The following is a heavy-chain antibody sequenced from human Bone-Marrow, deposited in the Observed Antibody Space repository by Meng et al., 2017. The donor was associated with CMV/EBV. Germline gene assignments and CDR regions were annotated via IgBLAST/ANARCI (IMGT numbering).Heavy chain of an antibody. CDR3: SRGPHRIYYEFWSNGGMDV. CDR2: IYYSGST. Sequence: SETLSLTCTVSGGSISSSSYYWGWLRQPPGKGLEWIGRIYYSGSTYYNPSLKSRVKIQVDTSKKQFSLKLSSVTAADTAVYYCSRGPHRIYYEFWSNGGMDVWGQGTTVTVSS. D-gene: IGHD3-3*01. J-gene: IGHJ6*02. CDR1: GGSISSSSYY. V-gene: IGHV4-39*07.